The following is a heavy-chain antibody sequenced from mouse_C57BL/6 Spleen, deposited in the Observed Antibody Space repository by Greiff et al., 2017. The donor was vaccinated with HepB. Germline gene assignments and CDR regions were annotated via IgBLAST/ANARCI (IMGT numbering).Heavy chain of an antibody. CDR1: GYAFSSYW. Sequence: QVHVKQSGAELVKPGASVKISCKASGYAFSSYWMNWVKQRPGKGLEWIGQIYPGDGDTNYNGKFKGKATLTADKSSSTAYMQLSSLTSEDSAVYFCAREEGQLRLRGFAYWGQGTLVTVSA. CDR2: IYPGDGDT. J-gene: IGHJ3*01. CDR3: AREEGQLRLRGFAY. D-gene: IGHD3-2*02. V-gene: IGHV1-80*01.